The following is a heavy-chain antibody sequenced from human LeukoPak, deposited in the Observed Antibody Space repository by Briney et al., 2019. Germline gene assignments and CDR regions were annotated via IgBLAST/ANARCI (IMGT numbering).Heavy chain of an antibody. CDR3: ARFHYCSGGSCQDLDY. J-gene: IGHJ4*02. CDR1: GYTFTSYA. V-gene: IGHV7-4-1*02. CDR2: INTNTGNP. Sequence: ASVKVSCKASGYTFTSYAMNWVRQAPGQGLEWMRWINTNTGNPTYAQGFTGRFVFSLDTSVSTAYLQISSLKAEDTAVYYCARFHYCSGGSCQDLDYWGQGTLVTVSS. D-gene: IGHD2-15*01.